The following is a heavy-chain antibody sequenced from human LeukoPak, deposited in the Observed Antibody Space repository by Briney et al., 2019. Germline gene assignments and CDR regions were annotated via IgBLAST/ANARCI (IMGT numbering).Heavy chain of an antibody. Sequence: GGSLRLSCAASGFTFSSYSMNWVRQAPGKGLEWVSYISSGSNTIDYADSVKGRFTISRDNAKSSLYLQMNSLRAEDTAVYYCARDLSAPPHLVTYYYYMDVWGKGATVTVSS. CDR3: ARDLSAPPHLVTYYYYMDV. V-gene: IGHV3-48*01. CDR2: ISSGSNTI. D-gene: IGHD6-13*01. J-gene: IGHJ6*03. CDR1: GFTFSSYS.